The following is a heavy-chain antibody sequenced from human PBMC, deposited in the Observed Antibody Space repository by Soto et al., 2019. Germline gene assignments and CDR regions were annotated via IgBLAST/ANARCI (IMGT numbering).Heavy chain of an antibody. Sequence: QITLKESGPTLVKPTQTLTLTCTFSGFSLSTSGVGVGWIRQPPGKALEWLALIYWDDDKRYSPSLKSRLTIPQDATKNQVLLTITKMDPVETATYCCADRTGVVVVAATGTLDYWGQGTLVTVSS. CDR3: ADRTGVVVVAATGTLDY. CDR2: IYWDDDK. J-gene: IGHJ4*02. D-gene: IGHD3-22*01. V-gene: IGHV2-5*02. CDR1: GFSLSTSGVG.